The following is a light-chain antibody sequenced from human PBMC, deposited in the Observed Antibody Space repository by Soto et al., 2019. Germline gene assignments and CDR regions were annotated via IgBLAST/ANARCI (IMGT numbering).Light chain of an antibody. CDR1: SSDVGGYNY. J-gene: IGLJ2*01. V-gene: IGLV2-14*01. Sequence: QSALTQPASVSGSPGQSITISCTGTSSDVGGYNYVSWYQQHPGKAPKLMIYNVSNRPSGVSNRFSGSKSGNTASLTISGLQAEDEAHYYCSSFTSNKTVLFGGGTK. CDR3: SSFTSNKTVL. CDR2: NVS.